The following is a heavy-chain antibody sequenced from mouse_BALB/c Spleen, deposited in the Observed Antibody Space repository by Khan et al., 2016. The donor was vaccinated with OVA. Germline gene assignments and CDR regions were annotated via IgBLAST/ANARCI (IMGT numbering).Heavy chain of an antibody. D-gene: IGHD2-10*02. CDR2: ISYSGNT. V-gene: IGHV3-2*02. Sequence: EVKLLESGPGLVKPSQSLSLTCTVTGYSITSDYAWNWIRQFPGNKLEWMGHISYSGNTKYNPSLKNRISVTRDTSKNQIFLQLNSVTAEDTATYYCARVYGRDFDYWGQGTTLTVSS. CDR1: GYSITSDYA. J-gene: IGHJ2*01. CDR3: ARVYGRDFDY.